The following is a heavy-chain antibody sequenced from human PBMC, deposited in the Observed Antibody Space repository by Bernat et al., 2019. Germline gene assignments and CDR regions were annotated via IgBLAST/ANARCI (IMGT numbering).Heavy chain of an antibody. Sequence: EVQLVESGGGLVQPGGSLRLSCAASGFTFSSYWMHWVRQAPGKGLVWVSRINSDGSSTSYADSVKGRFTISRDNAKNTLYLLMNSLRAGDTAVYYCASIRAASGGYWGQGTLVTVSS. V-gene: IGHV3-74*01. J-gene: IGHJ4*02. CDR2: INSDGSST. CDR1: GFTFSSYW. D-gene: IGHD6-13*01. CDR3: ASIRAASGGY.